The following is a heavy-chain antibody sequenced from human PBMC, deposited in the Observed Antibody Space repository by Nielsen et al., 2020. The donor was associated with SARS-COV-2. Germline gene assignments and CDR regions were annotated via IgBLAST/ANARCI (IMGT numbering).Heavy chain of an antibody. CDR2: ISSSGSTI. CDR3: AREPHDYEGYYYYGMDV. CDR1: GFPFSSYE. J-gene: IGHJ6*02. D-gene: IGHD4-17*01. V-gene: IGHV3-48*03. Sequence: GGPLRPSCAASGFPFSSYEMNWVRQAPGKGLEWVSYISSSGSTIYYADSVKGRFTISRDNAKNSLYLQMNSLRAEDTAVYYCAREPHDYEGYYYYGMDVWGQGTTVTVSS.